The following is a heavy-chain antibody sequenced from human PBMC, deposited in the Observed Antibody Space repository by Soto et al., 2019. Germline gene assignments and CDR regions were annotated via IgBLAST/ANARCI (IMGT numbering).Heavy chain of an antibody. V-gene: IGHV4-59*12. CDR3: ARARATIAADDIFDC. CDR1: GGSLSSYY. CDR2: IYHSGST. J-gene: IGHJ4*02. D-gene: IGHD6-13*01. Sequence: SETLSLTCTVSGGSLSSYYWSWIRQPPGKGLEWIGYIYHSGSTYYNPSLKSRVTISVDRSKNQFSLKLSSVTAADTAVYYCARARATIAADDIFDCWGQGTLVTVSS.